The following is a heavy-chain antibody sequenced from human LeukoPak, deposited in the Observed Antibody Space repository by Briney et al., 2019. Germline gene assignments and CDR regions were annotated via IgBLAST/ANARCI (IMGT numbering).Heavy chain of an antibody. CDR3: ATESGTYSGTCFDY. D-gene: IGHD1-26*01. V-gene: IGHV4-39*01. J-gene: IGHJ4*02. Sequence: SETLSLTCTVSGGSISSSSYYWGWIRQPPGKGLEWIGSIYYSGSTYYNPSLKSRVTMSVDTSKNQFSLKLSSVTAADTAVYYCATESGTYSGTCFDYWGQGTLVTVSS. CDR2: IYYSGST. CDR1: GGSISSSSYY.